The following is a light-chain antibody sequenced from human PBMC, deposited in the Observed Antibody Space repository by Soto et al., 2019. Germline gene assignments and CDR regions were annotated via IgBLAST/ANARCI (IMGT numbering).Light chain of an antibody. CDR3: MQALQTPWT. Sequence: DIVMTQSPLSLPVTPGEPASISCRSSQSLLHSNGYNYLDWYLQKPGQSPQLLIYLGSNRASGVPDRFSGSGSGTYFTLKISRVEAEDFGVYYCMQALQTPWTFGQGTKVEIK. V-gene: IGKV2-28*01. CDR2: LGS. CDR1: QSLLHSNGYNY. J-gene: IGKJ1*01.